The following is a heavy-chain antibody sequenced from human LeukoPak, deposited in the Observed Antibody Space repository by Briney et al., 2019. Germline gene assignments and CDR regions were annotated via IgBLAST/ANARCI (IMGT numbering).Heavy chain of an antibody. V-gene: IGHV4-34*01. CDR1: GGSFSGYY. D-gene: IGHD1-26*01. Sequence: SETLSLTCAVYGGSFSGYYWSWIRQPPGRGLEWIGEINHSGSTNYNPSLKSRVTISVDTSKNQFSLKLSSVTAADTAVYYCARRGWPPGWFDPWGQGTLVTVSS. CDR2: INHSGST. CDR3: ARRGWPPGWFDP. J-gene: IGHJ5*02.